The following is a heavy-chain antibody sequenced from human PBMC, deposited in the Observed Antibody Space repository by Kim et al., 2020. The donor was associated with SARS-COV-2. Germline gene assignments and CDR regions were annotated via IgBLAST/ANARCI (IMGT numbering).Heavy chain of an antibody. CDR2: IYYSGST. J-gene: IGHJ5*02. V-gene: IGHV4-39*01. CDR1: GGSISSSSYY. Sequence: SETLSLTCTVSGGSISSSSYYWGWIRQPPGKGLEWIGSIYYSGSTYYNPSLKSRVTISVDTSKNQFSLKLSSVTAADTAVYYCARHASLYCGGDCYSRALYNWFDPWGQGTLVTVSS. CDR3: ARHASLYCGGDCYSRALYNWFDP. D-gene: IGHD2-21*02.